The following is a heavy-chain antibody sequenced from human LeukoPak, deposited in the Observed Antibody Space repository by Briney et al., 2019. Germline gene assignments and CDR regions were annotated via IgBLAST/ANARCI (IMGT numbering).Heavy chain of an antibody. CDR3: ARDYSDYPSY. CDR2: ISGYNGNT. D-gene: IGHD4-11*01. J-gene: IGHJ4*02. CDR1: GYSFTSYG. V-gene: IGHV1-18*01. Sequence: ASVKVSCKASGYSFTSYGITWVRQAPGQGLEWMGWISGYNGNTKYAQKFQGRVTMTTDTSTSTAYMELRSLRSDDTAVYYCARDYSDYPSYWGQGTLVNVSS.